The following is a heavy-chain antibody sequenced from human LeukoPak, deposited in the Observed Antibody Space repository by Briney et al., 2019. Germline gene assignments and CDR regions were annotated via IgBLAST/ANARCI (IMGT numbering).Heavy chain of an antibody. CDR3: ARTRSA. J-gene: IGHJ5*02. CDR2: TSSDGGST. CDR1: GFTFLSYA. Sequence: PGGSLRLSCSASGFTFLSYAMHWVRQAPGKGLEYVSATSSDGGSTYYADSVKGRFTISRDNAKNSLYLQMNSLRAEDTAVYYCARTRSAWGQGTLVIVSS. V-gene: IGHV3-64*04.